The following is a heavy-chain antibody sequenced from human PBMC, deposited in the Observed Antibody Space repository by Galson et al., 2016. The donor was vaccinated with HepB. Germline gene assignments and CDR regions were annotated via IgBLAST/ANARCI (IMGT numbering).Heavy chain of an antibody. CDR3: ARQYGGGAHHCDS. D-gene: IGHD3-16*01. V-gene: IGHV3-11*01. CDR2: ISTSGITI. Sequence: SLRLSCAASGFTFSNYYMTWIRQAPGKGLESISYISTSGITIYYADSVKGRFTISRDNAKNLLYLQMNSLRAKDTAVYYCARQYGGGAHHCDSWGHGTLVTVSS. J-gene: IGHJ5*01. CDR1: GFTFSNYY.